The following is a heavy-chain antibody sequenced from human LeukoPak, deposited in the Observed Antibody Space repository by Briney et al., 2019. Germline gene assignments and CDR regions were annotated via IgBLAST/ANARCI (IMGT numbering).Heavy chain of an antibody. CDR1: GYTFTSYA. CDR3: ARGEDSSGYSYYFDY. Sequence: HWASVKVSCKASGYTFTSYAMNWVRQAPGQGLEWMGWINTNTGNPTYAQGFTGRFVFSLDTSVSTAYLQISSLKAEDTAVYYCARGEDSSGYSYYFDYWGQGTLVTVSS. V-gene: IGHV7-4-1*02. J-gene: IGHJ4*02. D-gene: IGHD3-22*01. CDR2: INTNTGNP.